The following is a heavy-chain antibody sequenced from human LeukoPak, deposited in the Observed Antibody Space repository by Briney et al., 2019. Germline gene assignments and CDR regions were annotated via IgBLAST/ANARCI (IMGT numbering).Heavy chain of an antibody. CDR2: ISGSCGST. J-gene: IGHJ4*02. V-gene: IGHV3-23*01. Sequence: GGSLRLSCAASGFTFSSYAMSWVRQAPGKGLEWVSAISGSCGSTYYADSVKGRFTISRDNFKNTLYLQMNRLRAEDTAVYYCAKVRDYFDSSGYRYYFDYWGQGTLVTVSS. CDR1: GFTFSSYA. CDR3: AKVRDYFDSSGYRYYFDY. D-gene: IGHD3-22*01.